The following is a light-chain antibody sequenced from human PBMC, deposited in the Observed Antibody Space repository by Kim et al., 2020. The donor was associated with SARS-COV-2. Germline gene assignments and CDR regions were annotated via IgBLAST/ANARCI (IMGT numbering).Light chain of an antibody. CDR2: DAS. CDR3: QQYDNLYS. CDR1: QDISNY. Sequence: LSASVGDRVTITCQASQDISNYLKWYQQKPGKAPKLLICDASNLETGVPSRFSGSGSGTDFTFTISSLQPEDIATYYCQQYDNLYSFGQGTKLEI. V-gene: IGKV1-33*01. J-gene: IGKJ2*03.